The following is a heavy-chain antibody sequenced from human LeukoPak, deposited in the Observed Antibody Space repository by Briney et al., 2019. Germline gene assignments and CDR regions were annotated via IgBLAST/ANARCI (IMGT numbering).Heavy chain of an antibody. Sequence: SETLSLTCSVTRDSISNSNYFWGWIRQPPGKGLEWIGYIYYSGSTNYNPSLKSRVTISVDTSKNQFSLKLSSVTAADTAVYYCARDGGGGYFDYWGQGTLVTVSS. J-gene: IGHJ4*02. CDR2: IYYSGST. CDR1: RDSISNSNYF. CDR3: ARDGGGGYFDY. V-gene: IGHV4-61*01. D-gene: IGHD4-23*01.